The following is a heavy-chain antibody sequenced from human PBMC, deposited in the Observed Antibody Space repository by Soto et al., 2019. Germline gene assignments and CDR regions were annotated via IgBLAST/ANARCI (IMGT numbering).Heavy chain of an antibody. CDR3: ASNRRGWANWFDP. CDR2: IYYTGST. Sequence: SETLSLTCNVSGGSISSSSYYWGWIRQPPGKGLEWIGRIYYTGSTYYNPSLKSRVTISVDTSKNHSSLKLSSMTAADTAVYYCASNRRGWANWFDPWGQGTLVTVSS. CDR1: GGSISSSSYY. J-gene: IGHJ5*02. V-gene: IGHV4-39*01. D-gene: IGHD6-19*01.